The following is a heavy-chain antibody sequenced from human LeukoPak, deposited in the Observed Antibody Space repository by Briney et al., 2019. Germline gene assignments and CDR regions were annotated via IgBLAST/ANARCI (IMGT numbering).Heavy chain of an antibody. CDR1: GGSLSTYY. CDR3: ARGKVVAGTPGQNSWDY. J-gene: IGHJ4*02. D-gene: IGHD6-19*01. CDR2: IYTSGST. Sequence: SETLSLTCTVSGGSLSTYYWNWIRQPAGKGLEWIGRIYTSGSTNYNPSLKSRVTMSVDTSKNQFSLKLSSVTAADTAVYYCARGKVVAGTPGQNSWDYWGQGTLVTVSS. V-gene: IGHV4-4*07.